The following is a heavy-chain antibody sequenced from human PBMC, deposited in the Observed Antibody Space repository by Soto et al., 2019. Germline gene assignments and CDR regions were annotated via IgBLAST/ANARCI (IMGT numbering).Heavy chain of an antibody. CDR2: ISYDGSDK. J-gene: IGHJ4*02. CDR1: GFTFSSYA. D-gene: IGHD3-22*01. V-gene: IGHV3-30-3*01. Sequence: PGGSLRLSCAASGFTFSSYAMHRVRQAPGKELERVALISYDGSDKDYADSVKGRFTISRDNSRNTLFLQMNSLRAEDTAVYYCARDYYKYYDSSGYYRSPAYWGQGTLVTVSS. CDR3: ARDYYKYYDSSGYYRSPAY.